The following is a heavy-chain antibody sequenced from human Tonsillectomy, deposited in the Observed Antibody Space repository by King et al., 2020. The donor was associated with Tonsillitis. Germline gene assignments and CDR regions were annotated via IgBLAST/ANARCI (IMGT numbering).Heavy chain of an antibody. Sequence: VQLVESGGGLVQPGGSLRLSCAASGFRFRKYAMSWYRQAPGKGLEWVSVISGNAGGTYYADSVEGRFTITRENSKNMLYLHMNSLRAEDTAVYYCAKDTPGRGDDDDAFDIWGQGTMVSVSS. CDR1: GFRFRKYA. CDR2: ISGNAGGT. V-gene: IGHV3-23*04. J-gene: IGHJ3*02. CDR3: AKDTPGRGDDDDAFDI. D-gene: IGHD4-17*01.